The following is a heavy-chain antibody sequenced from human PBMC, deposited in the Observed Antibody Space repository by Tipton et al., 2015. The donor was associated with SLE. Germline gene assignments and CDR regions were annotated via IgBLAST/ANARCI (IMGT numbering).Heavy chain of an antibody. CDR3: AREVEDTTDWYFDL. CDR2: IKEDGNDK. V-gene: IGHV3-7*01. CDR1: GFTFSDYW. D-gene: IGHD2-15*01. J-gene: IGHJ2*01. Sequence: SLRLSCVTSGFTFSDYWMTWVRQAPGKGLEWVADIKEDGNDKYYVDSVKGRFTISRDNARKSLYLQMNSLRPEDTAVYYCAREVEDTTDWYFDLWGRGTLVTVSP.